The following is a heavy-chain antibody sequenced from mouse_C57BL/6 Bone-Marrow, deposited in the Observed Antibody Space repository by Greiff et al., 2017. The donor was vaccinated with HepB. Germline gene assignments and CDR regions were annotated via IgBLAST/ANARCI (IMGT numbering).Heavy chain of an antibody. CDR3: AGGGRRRFAY. V-gene: IGHV1-82*01. J-gene: IGHJ3*01. Sequence: QVQLQQSGPELVKPGASVKISCKASGYAFSSSWMNWVKQRPGKGLEWIGRIYPGDGDTNYNGKFKGKATLTADKSSSTAYMQLSSLTSEDSAVYFCAGGGRRRFAYCGQGTLVTVSA. CDR1: GYAFSSSW. CDR2: IYPGDGDT.